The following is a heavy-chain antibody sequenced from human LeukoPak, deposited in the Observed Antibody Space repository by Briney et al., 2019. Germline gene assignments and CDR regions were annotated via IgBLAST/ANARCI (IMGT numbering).Heavy chain of an antibody. Sequence: GASVKVSCKASGYTFTSYAMHWVRQAPGQRLEWMGWINAGNGNTKYSQKFQGRVTITRDTSASTAYMELSSLRSEDTAVYYCARVGYSYGYTYLDYWGREPWSPSPQ. D-gene: IGHD5-18*01. J-gene: IGHJ4*02. CDR3: ARVGYSYGYTYLDY. CDR2: INAGNGNT. CDR1: GYTFTSYA. V-gene: IGHV1-3*01.